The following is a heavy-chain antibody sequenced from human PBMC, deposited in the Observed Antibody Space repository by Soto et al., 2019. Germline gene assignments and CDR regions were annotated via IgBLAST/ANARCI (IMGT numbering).Heavy chain of an antibody. CDR2: IKSKTDGGTT. CDR3: TTGDCSSTSCYPRDYYYYYGMDV. D-gene: IGHD2-2*01. V-gene: IGHV3-15*07. CDR1: GFTFSNAW. J-gene: IGHJ6*02. Sequence: GGSLRLSCAASGFTFSNAWMNWVRQAPGKGLEWVGRIKSKTDGGTTDYAAPVKGRFTISRDDSKNTLYLQMNSLKTEDTAVYYCTTGDCSSTSCYPRDYYYYYGMDVWGQGTTVTVSS.